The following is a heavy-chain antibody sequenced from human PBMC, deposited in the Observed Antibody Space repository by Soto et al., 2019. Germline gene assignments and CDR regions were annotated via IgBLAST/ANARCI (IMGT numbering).Heavy chain of an antibody. D-gene: IGHD6-19*01. J-gene: IGHJ4*02. V-gene: IGHV5-51*01. CDR3: ARLIAVAGRGFDY. CDR1: VYSFTSYW. CDR2: IYPGDSDT. Sequence: PGESLKISCKGSVYSFTSYWIGWVRQMPGKGLEWMGIIYPGDSDTKYSPSFQGQVTISADKSISTAYLQWSSLKASDTAMYYCARLIAVAGRGFDYWGQGTLVTVSS.